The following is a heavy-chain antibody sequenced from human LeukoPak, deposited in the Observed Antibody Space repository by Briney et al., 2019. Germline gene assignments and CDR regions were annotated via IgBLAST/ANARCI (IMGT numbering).Heavy chain of an antibody. D-gene: IGHD3-10*01. Sequence: SETLSLTCAVSGYSISSSNWWGWIRQPPGKGLEWIGYIYYSGSIYYNPSLKSRVTMSVGTSKNQFSLKLSSVTAVDTAVYYCARTRGYGSGSYYDVFDYWGQGTLVTVSS. J-gene: IGHJ4*02. CDR1: GYSISSSNW. CDR2: IYYSGSI. V-gene: IGHV4-28*05. CDR3: ARTRGYGSGSYYDVFDY.